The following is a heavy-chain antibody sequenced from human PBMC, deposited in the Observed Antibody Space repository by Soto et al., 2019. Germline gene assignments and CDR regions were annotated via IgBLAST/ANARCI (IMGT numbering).Heavy chain of an antibody. CDR1: GYTFTSYG. D-gene: IGHD6-25*01. J-gene: IGHJ4*02. Sequence: QVQLVQSGAEVKKPGASVKVSCKASGYTFTSYGISWVRQAPGQGLEWMGWISAYNGNTNYAQKLQGRVTMTTDTATSTAYMEMRSLRDDDTAGYYCARVLIAASSGDYWGQGTLVTVSS. V-gene: IGHV1-18*01. CDR2: ISAYNGNT. CDR3: ARVLIAASSGDY.